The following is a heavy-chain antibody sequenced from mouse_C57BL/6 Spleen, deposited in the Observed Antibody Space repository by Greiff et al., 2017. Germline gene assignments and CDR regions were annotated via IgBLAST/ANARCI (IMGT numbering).Heavy chain of an antibody. V-gene: IGHV1-31*01. Sequence: VQLKQSGPELVKPGASVKISCTASGYSFTGYYMHWVKQSHGNILDWIGSIFPYIGVSSYNQNFTGKATLTVDTSSSTAYMVLRSLTSEDSAVYYFSRQGPYDGYPVYCFDYWGQGTTLTVSS. CDR3: SRQGPYDGYPVYCFDY. D-gene: IGHD2-3*01. CDR1: GYSFTGYY. CDR2: IFPYIGVS. J-gene: IGHJ2*01.